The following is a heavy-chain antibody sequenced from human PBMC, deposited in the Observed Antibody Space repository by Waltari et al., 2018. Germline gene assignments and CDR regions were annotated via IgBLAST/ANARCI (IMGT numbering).Heavy chain of an antibody. J-gene: IGHJ4*02. CDR1: GFSTHTFKSAY. V-gene: IGHV3-15*01. Sequence: EVQLVESRGGLVQPGGSLRPSCVVSGFSTHTFKSAYMSWVRQAPKGGLVWVGRSKTKSEGATTGFAEPLKGRLSISRDDSKKTLYLQLSSLEKDDTAVYYCVTDRGNFDYWGQGTLVTVSS. CDR3: VTDRGNFDY. D-gene: IGHD6-25*01. CDR2: SKTKSEGATT.